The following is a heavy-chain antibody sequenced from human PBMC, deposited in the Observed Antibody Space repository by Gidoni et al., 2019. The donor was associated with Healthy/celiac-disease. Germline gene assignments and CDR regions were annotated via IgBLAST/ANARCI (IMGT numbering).Heavy chain of an antibody. CDR3: ATGGGPMITFGGVILDY. D-gene: IGHD3-16*01. V-gene: IGHV1-24*01. Sequence: QVQLVQSGAEVQKPGASVQVSCTVSGYTLPDLSMHWVRKAPGKGREWRGGFDPEDGETIYEQKFQGRVTMTEDTSTDTAYMELSSLRSEDTAVYYCATGGGPMITFGGVILDYWGQGTLVTVSS. CDR1: GYTLPDLS. J-gene: IGHJ4*02. CDR2: FDPEDGET.